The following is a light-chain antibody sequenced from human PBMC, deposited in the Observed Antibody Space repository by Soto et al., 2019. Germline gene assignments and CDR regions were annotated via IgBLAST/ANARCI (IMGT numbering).Light chain of an antibody. V-gene: IGLV2-8*01. Sequence: QSALTQPPSASGSPGQSVTISCTGTSSDVGAYNYVSWYQQYTGKAPKLMIYDVSKRPSGVPDRFSGSKSGNTASLTVSGLRADDEADYYCCSYAGSYTYVFGTGTKVTVL. CDR2: DVS. J-gene: IGLJ1*01. CDR3: CSYAGSYTYV. CDR1: SSDVGAYNY.